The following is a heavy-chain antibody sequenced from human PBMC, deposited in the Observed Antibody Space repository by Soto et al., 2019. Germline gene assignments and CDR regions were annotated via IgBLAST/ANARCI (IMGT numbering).Heavy chain of an antibody. Sequence: SETLSLTCTVSGGSISSGDYYWSWIRQPPGKGLEWIGYIYYSGSTYYNPSLKSRVTISVDTSKNQFSLKLSSVTAADTAVYYCARDPGAQQLVPYLAYWGQGTLVTVSS. D-gene: IGHD6-13*01. V-gene: IGHV4-30-4*01. CDR2: IYYSGST. J-gene: IGHJ4*02. CDR1: GGSISSGDYY. CDR3: ARDPGAQQLVPYLAY.